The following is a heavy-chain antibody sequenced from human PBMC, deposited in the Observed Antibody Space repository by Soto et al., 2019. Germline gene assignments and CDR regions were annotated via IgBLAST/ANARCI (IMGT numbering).Heavy chain of an antibody. J-gene: IGHJ4*02. CDR3: SRDPELIGTTYRFDY. Sequence: QVQLVESGGGVVQPGRSLRLSCATSGFSFSSFSMHWVRQAPGKGLEWVAVISFDGNNKYYADSVKGRFTISRDPSKNTLYLQMNSRRAEDTAVYYCSRDPELIGTTYRFDYWGQGTLVTVSS. V-gene: IGHV3-30-3*01. D-gene: IGHD1-7*01. CDR2: ISFDGNNK. CDR1: GFSFSSFS.